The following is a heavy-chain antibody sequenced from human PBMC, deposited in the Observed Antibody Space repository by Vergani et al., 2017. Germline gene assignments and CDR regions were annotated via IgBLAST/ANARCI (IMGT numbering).Heavy chain of an antibody. D-gene: IGHD2-2*02. V-gene: IGHV4-59*01. J-gene: IGHJ4*02. CDR3: ARVPVYPPGYFDY. CDR1: GGSISSYY. CDR2: IYSSGST. Sequence: QVQLQESGPGLVKPSETLSLTCTVSGGSISSYYWSWIRQPPGKGLEWIGYIYSSGSTNYNPSLKSRVTISVDTSKNQFSLKLSSVTAADTAVYYCARVPVYPPGYFDYWGQGTLVTVSS.